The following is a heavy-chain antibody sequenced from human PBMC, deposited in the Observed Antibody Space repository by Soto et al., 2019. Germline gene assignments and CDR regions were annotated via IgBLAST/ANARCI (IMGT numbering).Heavy chain of an antibody. CDR1: GYTFTTYG. CDR3: ARVGATVSLNY. V-gene: IGHV1-18*01. J-gene: IGHJ4*02. Sequence: ASVKVSCKASGYTFTTYGITWVRQAPGQGLEWMGWISGYNGHTDYAQKFQGRATMTSDTSTVTAYMELRSLRSDDTAVYYCARVGATVSLNYWGQGTPVTVSS. CDR2: ISGYNGHT. D-gene: IGHD1-26*01.